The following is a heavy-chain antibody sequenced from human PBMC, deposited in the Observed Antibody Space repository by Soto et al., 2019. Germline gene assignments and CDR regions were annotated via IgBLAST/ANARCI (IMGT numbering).Heavy chain of an antibody. V-gene: IGHV3-23*01. J-gene: IGHJ4*02. CDR1: GFTFSSYA. D-gene: IGHD6-19*01. Sequence: GGSLRLSCAASGFTFSSYAMSWVRQAPGKGLEWVSAISGSGGSTYYADSVKGRFTISRDNSKNTLYLQMNSLRAEDTAVYYCAKSYSSGWRVRWFDYWGQGTLVTVSS. CDR3: AKSYSSGWRVRWFDY. CDR2: ISGSGGST.